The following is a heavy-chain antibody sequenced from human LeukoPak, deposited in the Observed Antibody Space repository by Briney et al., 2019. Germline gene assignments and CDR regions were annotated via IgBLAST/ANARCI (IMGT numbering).Heavy chain of an antibody. D-gene: IGHD1-7*01. V-gene: IGHV4-4*09. CDR1: GGSISSYY. CDR3: ASQKTGTGGFDY. Sequence: SETLSLTCTVSGGSISSYYWSWIRQPPGKGLEWIGYIYTSGSTNYNPSLKNRVTISVDTSKNQFSLKLSSVTAADTAVYYCASQKTGTGGFDYWGQGTLVTVSS. J-gene: IGHJ4*02. CDR2: IYTSGST.